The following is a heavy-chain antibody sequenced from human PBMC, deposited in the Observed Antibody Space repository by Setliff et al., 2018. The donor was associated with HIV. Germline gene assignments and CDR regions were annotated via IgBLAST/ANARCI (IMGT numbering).Heavy chain of an antibody. V-gene: IGHV4-39*07. CDR1: GGSISGSSYY. Sequence: SETLSLTCNVSGGSISGSSYYWGWIRHPPGKGLEWIGSIYHSGSASHNPSLKSRVTISVDTSKNQFSLKLSSVTAAATAVYYCARYWAAYTPWHDILTGTQARFDPWGQGTLVTVSS. J-gene: IGHJ5*02. CDR2: IYHSGSA. D-gene: IGHD3-9*01. CDR3: ARYWAAYTPWHDILTGTQARFDP.